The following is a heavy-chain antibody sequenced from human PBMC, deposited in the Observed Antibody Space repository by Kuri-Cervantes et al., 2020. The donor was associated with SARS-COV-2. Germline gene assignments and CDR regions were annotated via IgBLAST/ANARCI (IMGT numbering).Heavy chain of an antibody. V-gene: IGHV3-74*01. CDR3: ARAYSSSYVLYFDY. CDR2: INSDGSST. CDR1: GFTFSSYW. D-gene: IGHD6-13*01. Sequence: GGSLRLSCAASGFTFSSYWMHWVRQAPGKGLVWVSRINSDGSSTSYADSGKGRFTISRDNAKNTLYLQMNSLRAEDTAVYYCARAYSSSYVLYFDYWGQGTLVTVSS. J-gene: IGHJ4*02.